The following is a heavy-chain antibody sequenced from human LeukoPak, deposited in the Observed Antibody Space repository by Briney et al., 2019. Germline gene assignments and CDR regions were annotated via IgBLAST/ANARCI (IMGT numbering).Heavy chain of an antibody. J-gene: IGHJ4*02. CDR1: GFIFNNYA. Sequence: QTGGSLRLSCAGSGFIFNNYAMHWVRQPPGKGLEWVSGISWNSGSIDYADSVKGRFTISRDNAKNSLYLQMNSLRVEDTAVYYCARKTGDCWGQGTLVIVSS. CDR2: ISWNSGSI. V-gene: IGHV3-9*01. CDR3: ARKTGDC. D-gene: IGHD1-14*01.